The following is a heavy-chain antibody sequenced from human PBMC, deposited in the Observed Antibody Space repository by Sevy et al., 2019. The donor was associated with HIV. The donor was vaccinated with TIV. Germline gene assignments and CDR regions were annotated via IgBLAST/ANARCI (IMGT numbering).Heavy chain of an antibody. CDR2: ISSTSSYI. V-gene: IGHV3-21*01. CDR1: GFTFSSHS. D-gene: IGHD1-26*01. Sequence: GGSLRLSCAASGFTFSSHSMNWVRQAPGKGLEWVASISSTSSYIYHADSVKGRFTVSRDNAKNSLFLQINNLRVDDTAVYYCAREAQVVGVDLDFWGQGTLVTVSS. CDR3: AREAQVVGVDLDF. J-gene: IGHJ4*02.